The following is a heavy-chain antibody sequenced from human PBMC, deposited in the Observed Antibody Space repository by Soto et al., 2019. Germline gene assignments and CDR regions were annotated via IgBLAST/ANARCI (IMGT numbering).Heavy chain of an antibody. Sequence: SETLSLTCSFSGVSISTSSITSSYWSWIRQSPGKGLEWIGYIYYSGGTNYNPSLKSRVTISVDKSKNQFSLKLSSVTAADTAVYYCARVPIAAAGHSNSFDYWGQGTLVTVSS. CDR2: IYYSGGT. J-gene: IGHJ4*02. V-gene: IGHV4-61*05. CDR1: GVSISTSSITSSY. CDR3: ARVPIAAAGHSNSFDY. D-gene: IGHD6-13*01.